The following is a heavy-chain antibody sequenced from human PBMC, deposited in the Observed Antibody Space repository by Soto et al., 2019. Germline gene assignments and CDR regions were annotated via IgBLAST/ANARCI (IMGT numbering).Heavy chain of an antibody. V-gene: IGHV4-61*08. J-gene: IGHJ6*02. D-gene: IGHD3-10*01. CDR1: GGSFSSGGYY. Sequence: PSETLSLTCTVSGGSFSSGGYYWSWIRQPPGKGLEWIGYIYYSGSTNYNPSLKSRVTISVDTSKNQFSLKLSSVTAADTAVYYCATTPLLLWFGELQYGMDVWGQGTTVTVSS. CDR3: ATTPLLLWFGELQYGMDV. CDR2: IYYSGST.